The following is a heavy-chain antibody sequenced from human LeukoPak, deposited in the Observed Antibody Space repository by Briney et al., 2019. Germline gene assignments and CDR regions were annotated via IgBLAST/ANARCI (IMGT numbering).Heavy chain of an antibody. CDR3: ARDVDAYYYDSSGYYYFDY. CDR1: GGSGSSGSYY. Sequence: SETLSLTCTVSGGSGSSGSYYWSWIRQPPGKGLEWIGEINHSGSTNYNPSLKSRVTISVDTSKNQFSLKLSSVTAADTAVYYCARDVDAYYYDSSGYYYFDYWGQGTLVTVSS. CDR2: INHSGST. D-gene: IGHD3-22*01. J-gene: IGHJ4*02. V-gene: IGHV4-39*07.